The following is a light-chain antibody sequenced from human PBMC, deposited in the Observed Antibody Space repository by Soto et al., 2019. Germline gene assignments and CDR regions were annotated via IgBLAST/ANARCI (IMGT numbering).Light chain of an antibody. CDR3: QQFGSSPRT. V-gene: IGKV3-20*01. Sequence: EIVLTQSPDTLSVSPGETATLSCRASESASFNVVWYQQKLGQAPRLLVYGASTRATGIPARFSGSGSGTDFTLTISRLEPEDFAVYYCQQFGSSPRTFGQGTKVDI. CDR1: ESASFN. J-gene: IGKJ1*01. CDR2: GAS.